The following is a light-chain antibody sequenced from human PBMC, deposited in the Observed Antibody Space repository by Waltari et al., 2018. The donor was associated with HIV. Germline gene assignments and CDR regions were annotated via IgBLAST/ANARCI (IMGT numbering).Light chain of an antibody. CDR3: QQYYDYPWT. J-gene: IGKJ1*01. CDR1: QPVSDF. V-gene: IGKV1-8*01. Sequence: IRMTQSPSSLSASTGDRVNITCRASQPVSDFVAWFRQRPGETPQFLIFGASTLHPGVPSRFSGSSSGTDFTLSVSCLHSEDFATFFCQQYYDYPWTFGPGT. CDR2: GAS.